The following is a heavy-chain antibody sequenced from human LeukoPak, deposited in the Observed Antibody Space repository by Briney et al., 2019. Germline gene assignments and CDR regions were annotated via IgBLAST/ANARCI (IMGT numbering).Heavy chain of an antibody. Sequence: GGSLRLSCAASVFTFEDYAMHCVREDPGKGLEWVSLICGDVGGTYYADSVKGRVTISRDNSKNSLYLQMNSLRTEDTALYYCAKDDNSSSLDYWGQGTLVTVSS. V-gene: IGHV3-43*02. CDR3: AKDDNSSSLDY. CDR2: ICGDVGGT. D-gene: IGHD6-6*01. J-gene: IGHJ4*02. CDR1: VFTFEDYA.